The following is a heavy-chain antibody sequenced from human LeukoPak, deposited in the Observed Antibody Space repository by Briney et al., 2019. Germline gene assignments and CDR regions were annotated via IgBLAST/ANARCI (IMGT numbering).Heavy chain of an antibody. J-gene: IGHJ4*02. CDR2: ISASGNT. CDR3: ARQGVPTAIDY. D-gene: IGHD2-21*02. Sequence: PETGSLTCTVSGGSISNYYWSWIRQPAGKGLEWIGRISASGNTNYNPSLKSRVTMSIDTSMNLFALKLSSVTAADTAVYYCARQGVPTAIDYWGKGT. V-gene: IGHV4-4*07. CDR1: GGSISNYY.